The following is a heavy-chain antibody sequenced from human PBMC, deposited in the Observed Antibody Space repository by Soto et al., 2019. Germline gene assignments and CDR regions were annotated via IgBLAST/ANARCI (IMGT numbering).Heavy chain of an antibody. D-gene: IGHD3-22*01. V-gene: IGHV4-30-2*01. J-gene: IGHJ4*02. CDR1: GTSISSAGFS. CDR3: ARNLYDSRGYSLLYFHK. Sequence: SETLSLTCSVSGTSISSAGFSWSWIRQPPGKGLEWIGFIYHTGSTSYNPSLKSRVIISMDRSENQFSLRLNSVTAADTAVYYCARNLYDSRGYSLLYFHKWGQGTLVTVSS. CDR2: IYHTGST.